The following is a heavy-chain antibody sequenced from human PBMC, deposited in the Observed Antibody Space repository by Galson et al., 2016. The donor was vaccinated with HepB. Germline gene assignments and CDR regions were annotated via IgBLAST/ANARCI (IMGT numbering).Heavy chain of an antibody. CDR3: ARHRSGTLGGFDP. D-gene: IGHD3-16*01. V-gene: IGHV4-39*01. Sequence: SETLSLTCSVSGGSIRRSSYYWGWICQIPGKGLEWIGSLFYGGGTYYKPSLKSRVTISVDTSKNQFSLKFRSVTATDTAVYYCARHRSGTLGGFDPWGQGTLVTVSS. CDR2: LFYGGGT. J-gene: IGHJ5*02. CDR1: GGSIRRSSYY.